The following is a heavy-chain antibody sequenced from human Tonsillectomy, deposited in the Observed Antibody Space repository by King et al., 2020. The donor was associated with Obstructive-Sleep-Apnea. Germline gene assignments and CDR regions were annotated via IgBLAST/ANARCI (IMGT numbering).Heavy chain of an antibody. CDR3: ARGPSYDADYPYYFDY. V-gene: IGHV1-46*01. CDR2: INPSGGST. Sequence: VQLVESGAEVKQPGASVKVSCKASGYTFTIYYIHWLRQAPGQGLEWMGIINPSGGSTSYAQKFQGRVTMTRDTSTSTVYMELSSLRSEDTAVYYCARGPSYDADYPYYFDYWGQGTLVTVSS. CDR1: GYTFTIYY. J-gene: IGHJ4*02. D-gene: IGHD4-17*01.